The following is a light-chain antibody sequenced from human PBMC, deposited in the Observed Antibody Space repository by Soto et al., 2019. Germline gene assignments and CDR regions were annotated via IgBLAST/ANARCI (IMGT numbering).Light chain of an antibody. V-gene: IGKV1-5*03. CDR2: KAS. CDR1: QSISSW. Sequence: DIQMTQSPSTLSASVGDRDTITCRASQSISSWLAWYQQKPGQAPKLIIYKASTLQSGVPSRFSGSGSGTEFTLAIISLQPDDSATYYCQQYNDNWTFGQGTKVDIK. CDR3: QQYNDNWT. J-gene: IGKJ1*01.